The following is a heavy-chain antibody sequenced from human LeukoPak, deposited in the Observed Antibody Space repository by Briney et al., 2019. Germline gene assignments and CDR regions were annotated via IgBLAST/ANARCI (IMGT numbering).Heavy chain of an antibody. CDR3: AKGGHITGTMFRFDY. CDR1: GFTFSSYA. Sequence: GGSLRLSCAASGFTFSSYAMSWVRPAPGKGLEWVSAISGSGGSTYYADSVKGRFTISRYNSKNTLYLQMNSLRAEDTAVYYCAKGGHITGTMFRFDYWGQGTLVTVSS. D-gene: IGHD1-20*01. J-gene: IGHJ4*02. V-gene: IGHV3-23*01. CDR2: ISGSGGST.